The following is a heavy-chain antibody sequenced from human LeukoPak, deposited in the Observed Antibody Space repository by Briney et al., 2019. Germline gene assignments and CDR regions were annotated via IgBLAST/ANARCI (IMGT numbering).Heavy chain of an antibody. CDR2: IKTDGSST. D-gene: IGHD2-15*01. CDR3: VRGYCVGSSCSRADN. CDR1: GFTFSNYW. Sequence: GGSLRLSCAASGFTFSNYWMYWVRQGPGKGLVWVSRIKTDGSSTTYADSVKGRFTISRDNAKNTLYLQMNSLRAEDTAVYYCVRGYCVGSSCSRADNWGQGTLVTVSS. J-gene: IGHJ4*02. V-gene: IGHV3-74*01.